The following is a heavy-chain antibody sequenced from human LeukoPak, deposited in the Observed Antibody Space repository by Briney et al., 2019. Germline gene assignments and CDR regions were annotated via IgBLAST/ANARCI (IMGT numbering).Heavy chain of an antibody. CDR1: GYIFSSYG. Sequence: HRASVKVSCKASGYIFSSYGISWVRQAPGQGLEWMGWISGYNGNTDYAQRLQGRVTMTTDTSTTTAYMELRSLSSDDTAVYYCARDRRHWGSCAWGGFDIWGQGTLVTVSS. V-gene: IGHV1-18*01. D-gene: IGHD7-27*01. CDR2: ISGYNGNT. CDR3: ARDRRHWGSCAWGGFDI. J-gene: IGHJ3*02.